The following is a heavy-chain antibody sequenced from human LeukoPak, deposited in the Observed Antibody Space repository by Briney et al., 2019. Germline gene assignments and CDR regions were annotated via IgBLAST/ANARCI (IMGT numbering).Heavy chain of an antibody. CDR3: ARDFEQLALDY. D-gene: IGHD6-6*01. CDR1: GFTFSSYW. J-gene: IGHJ4*02. Sequence: WGSLRLSCAASGFTFSSYWMHWVRQAPGKGLVWVSRINTDGSSTSYADSVKGRFTISRDNAKNTLYLQMNSLRAEDTAVYYCARDFEQLALDYWGQGTLVTVSS. V-gene: IGHV3-74*01. CDR2: INTDGSST.